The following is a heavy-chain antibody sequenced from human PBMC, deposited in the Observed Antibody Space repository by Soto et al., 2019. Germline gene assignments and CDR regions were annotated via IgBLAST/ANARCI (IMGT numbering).Heavy chain of an antibody. CDR1: GGSFSREA. J-gene: IGHJ3*01. V-gene: IGHV1-69*12. CDR3: ARGHEFCGNSDAFAV. CDR2: ILPIFGTA. D-gene: IGHD2-21*01. Sequence: QVQLVQSGAEVKKPGSSVKVSCKASGGSFSREAINWVRQAPGQGPEWMGGILPIFGTADYAQKFQGRATITADVSTTTAAMELSTLRSEDTAVYYCARGHEFCGNSDAFAVWGQGTMVTVSS.